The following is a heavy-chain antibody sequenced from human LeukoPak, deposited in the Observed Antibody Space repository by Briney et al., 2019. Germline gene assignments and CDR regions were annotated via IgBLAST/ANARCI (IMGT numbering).Heavy chain of an antibody. V-gene: IGHV3-74*01. D-gene: IGHD6-19*01. Sequence: PGGSLRLSCAASGFILSTYWMHWVRQVPGKGLLWASRINGDGKDTPYADSVKGRFTISRDNAKNMLYLQMNSLRVEDTGVYYCARGSSSGWPDYFDHWGQGALVTVSS. J-gene: IGHJ4*02. CDR3: ARGSSSGWPDYFDH. CDR1: GFILSTYW. CDR2: INGDGKDT.